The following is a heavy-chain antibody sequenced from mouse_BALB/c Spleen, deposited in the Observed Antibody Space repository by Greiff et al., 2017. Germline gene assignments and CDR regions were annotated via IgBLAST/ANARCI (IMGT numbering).Heavy chain of an antibody. CDR2: IWTGGGT. J-gene: IGHJ3*01. Sequence: VKLMESGPGLVAPSQSLSITCTVSGFSLTSYDISWIRQPPGKGLEWLGVIWTGGGTNYNSAFMSRLSISKDNSKSQVFLKMNSLQTDDTAIYYCVRGTGKTWLAYWGQGTLVTVSA. V-gene: IGHV2-9-2*01. CDR1: GFSLTSYD. D-gene: IGHD4-1*01. CDR3: VRGTGKTWLAY.